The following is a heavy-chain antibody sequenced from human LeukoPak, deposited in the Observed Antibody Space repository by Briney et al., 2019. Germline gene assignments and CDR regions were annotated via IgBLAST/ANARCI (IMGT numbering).Heavy chain of an antibody. Sequence: GGSLRLSCAASGFTFSSYAMSWVRQAPGKGLEWVSAISGSGGSTYCADSVKGRFTISRDNSKNTLYLQMNSLRAEDTAVYYCAKPHDYGDYPFYFDYWGQGTLVTVSS. CDR2: ISGSGGST. D-gene: IGHD4-17*01. CDR3: AKPHDYGDYPFYFDY. CDR1: GFTFSSYA. J-gene: IGHJ4*02. V-gene: IGHV3-23*01.